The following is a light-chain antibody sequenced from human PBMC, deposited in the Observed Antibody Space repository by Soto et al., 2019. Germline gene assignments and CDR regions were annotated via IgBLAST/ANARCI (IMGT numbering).Light chain of an antibody. CDR1: QSVGTR. J-gene: IGKJ1*01. CDR2: GAS. Sequence: TVLTQSPGTLSLSPGERATLSCWASQSVGTRLAWYQQRPGQPPRLLISGASSRATGIPDRFSGSGSATDFTLTISRLEPEDFAVYHCQQYGSSPWTFGQGTKVDIK. V-gene: IGKV3-20*01. CDR3: QQYGSSPWT.